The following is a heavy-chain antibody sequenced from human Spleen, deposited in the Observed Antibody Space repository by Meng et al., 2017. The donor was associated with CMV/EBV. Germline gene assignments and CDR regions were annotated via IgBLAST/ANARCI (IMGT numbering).Heavy chain of an antibody. CDR3: ARESRGYCSTTSCYRFQGYYGMDV. CDR1: GFTFSSYS. Sequence: GESLKISCAASGFTFSSYSMNWVRQAPGKGLEWVSSISSSSSYIYYADSVKGRFTISRDNAKKSLYLQMNSLRAEDTAVYYCARESRGYCSTTSCYRFQGYYGMDVWGQGTTVTVSS. CDR2: ISSSSSYI. D-gene: IGHD2-2*02. V-gene: IGHV3-21*01. J-gene: IGHJ6*02.